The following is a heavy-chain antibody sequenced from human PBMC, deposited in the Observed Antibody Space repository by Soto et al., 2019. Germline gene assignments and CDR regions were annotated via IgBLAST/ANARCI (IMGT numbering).Heavy chain of an antibody. CDR2: IKSKTDGGTT. V-gene: IGHV3-15*07. CDR3: TTPMVRGVKYYYYYYGMDV. CDR1: GFTFSNAW. J-gene: IGHJ6*02. Sequence: GGSMRLSCAASGFTFSNAWMNWVRQAPGKGLEWVGRIKSKTDGGTTDYAAPVKGRFTISRDDSKNTLYLQMNSLKTEDTAVYYCTTPMVRGVKYYYYYYGMDVWGQGTTVTVSS. D-gene: IGHD3-10*01.